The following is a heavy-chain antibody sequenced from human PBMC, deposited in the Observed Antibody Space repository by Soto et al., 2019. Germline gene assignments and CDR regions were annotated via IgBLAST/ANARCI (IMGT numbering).Heavy chain of an antibody. CDR2: ISGSGGST. J-gene: IGHJ4*02. CDR1: GFTFSGYA. D-gene: IGHD3-10*01. Sequence: GGSLRLSCAASGFTFSGYAMSWVRQSPGKGLEWVSAISGSGGSTYYADSVKGRFTISRDNSKNTLYLQMNSLRAEDTAVYYCAKSLDYYGSGSPRGGYWGQGTLVTVSS. CDR3: AKSLDYYGSGSPRGGY. V-gene: IGHV3-23*01.